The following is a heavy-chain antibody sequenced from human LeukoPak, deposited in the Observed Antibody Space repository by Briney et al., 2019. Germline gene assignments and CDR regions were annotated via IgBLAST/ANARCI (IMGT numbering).Heavy chain of an antibody. D-gene: IGHD1-26*01. CDR1: GYTFTGYY. CDR2: INPNSGGT. V-gene: IGHV1-2*02. CDR3: AREDSGGSYCFFS. Sequence: SVRVSCKASGYTFTGYYMHWVRQAPGQGLEWMGWINPNSGGTNYAQKFQGRVTMTRDTSISTAYMELSRLRSDDTAVYYCAREDSGGSYCFFSWGQGTLVTVSS. J-gene: IGHJ5*02.